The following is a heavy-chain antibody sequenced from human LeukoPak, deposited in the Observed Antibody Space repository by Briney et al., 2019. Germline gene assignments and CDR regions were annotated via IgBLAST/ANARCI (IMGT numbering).Heavy chain of an antibody. Sequence: SETLSLTCAVYGGSISSYYWSWIRQPAGKGLEWIGRIYTSGSTNYNPSLKSRVTMSVDTSKNQFSLKLSSVTAADTAVYYCARNYGSGRKYFQHWGQGTLVTVSS. CDR2: IYTSGST. V-gene: IGHV4-59*10. CDR3: ARNYGSGRKYFQH. CDR1: GGSISSYY. D-gene: IGHD3-10*01. J-gene: IGHJ1*01.